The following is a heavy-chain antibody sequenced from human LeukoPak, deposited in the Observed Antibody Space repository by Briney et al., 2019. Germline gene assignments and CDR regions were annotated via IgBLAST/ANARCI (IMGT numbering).Heavy chain of an antibody. CDR2: INPNTDGT. D-gene: IGHD5-18*01. Sequence: ASVKVSCKASGYTFTGYYMHWVRQAPGQGLEWMGWINPNTDGTNYAQKFQGRVTMTRNTSISTAYMELSRLRSDDTAVYHCARDPGNLAMVPFDYWGQGTLVTVSS. CDR3: ARDPGNLAMVPFDY. CDR1: GYTFTGYY. V-gene: IGHV1-2*02. J-gene: IGHJ4*02.